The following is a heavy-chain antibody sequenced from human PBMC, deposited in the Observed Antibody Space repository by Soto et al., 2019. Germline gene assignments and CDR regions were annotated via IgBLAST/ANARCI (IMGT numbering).Heavy chain of an antibody. D-gene: IGHD6-19*01. Sequence: GGSLRLSCAASGFTFGSYAMSWFRQAPGKGLEWVSAISGSGGSTYYADSVKGRFTISRDNSKNTLYLQMNSLRAEDTAVYYCAKAGPFRSSGWYVHYFDYWGQGTLVTVSS. CDR2: ISGSGGST. V-gene: IGHV3-23*01. CDR1: GFTFGSYA. J-gene: IGHJ4*02. CDR3: AKAGPFRSSGWYVHYFDY.